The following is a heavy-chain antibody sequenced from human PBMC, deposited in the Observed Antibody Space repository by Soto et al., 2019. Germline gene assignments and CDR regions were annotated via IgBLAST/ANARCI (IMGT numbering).Heavy chain of an antibody. CDR1: VFTFSSYA. V-gene: IGHV3-23*01. Sequence: GGSLRLSCAASVFTFSSYAMSWVRQAPGKGLEWVSAISGSGGSTYYADSVKGRFTISRDNSKNTLYLQMNSLRAEDTAVYYCANRNYYDSSGYTPEAFDIWGQGTMVTVSS. CDR2: ISGSGGST. CDR3: ANRNYYDSSGYTPEAFDI. D-gene: IGHD3-22*01. J-gene: IGHJ3*02.